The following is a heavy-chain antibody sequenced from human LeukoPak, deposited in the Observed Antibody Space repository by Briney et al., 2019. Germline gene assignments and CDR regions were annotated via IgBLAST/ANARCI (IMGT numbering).Heavy chain of an antibody. CDR1: GFTFSRKW. Sequence: PGGSLRLSCAASGFTFSRKWMLWVRQAPGKGLVWVSRINSDGSSTSYADSVKGRFTISRDNAKNTLFLQMNSLRAEDTAVYYCASAVGGSPDYWGQGTLVTVSS. J-gene: IGHJ4*02. CDR2: INSDGSST. CDR3: ASAVGGSPDY. V-gene: IGHV3-74*01. D-gene: IGHD6-19*01.